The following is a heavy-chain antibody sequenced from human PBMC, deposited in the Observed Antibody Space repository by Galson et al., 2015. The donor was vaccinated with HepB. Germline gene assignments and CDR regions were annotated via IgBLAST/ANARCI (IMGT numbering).Heavy chain of an antibody. CDR2: IRSRTNNYAT. J-gene: IGHJ4*02. V-gene: IGHV3-73*01. CDR3: ARLGDFSGYSSR. CDR1: GFTFSGSA. D-gene: IGHD5-12*01. Sequence: SLRLSCAASGFTFSGSAIRWVRQASGKGPEWVGRIRSRTNNYATSYVPSLGGRFTISRDDSKNMAYLHMRSLKTEDTAVYYCARLGDFSGYSSRWGQGTLVTVSS.